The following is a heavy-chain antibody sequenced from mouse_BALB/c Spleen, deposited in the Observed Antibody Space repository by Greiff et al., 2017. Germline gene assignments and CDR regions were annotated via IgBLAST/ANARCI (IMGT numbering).Heavy chain of an antibody. J-gene: IGHJ2*01. V-gene: IGHV5-6-4*01. CDR3: TRDHYGSSYYFDY. CDR1: GFTFSSYT. D-gene: IGHD1-1*01. Sequence: EVNVVESGGGLVKPGGSLKLSCAASGFTFSSYTMSWVRQTPEKRLEWVATISSGGSYTYYPDSVKGRFTISRDNAKNTLYLQMSSLKSEDTAMYYCTRDHYGSSYYFDYWGQGTTLTVSS. CDR2: ISSGGSYT.